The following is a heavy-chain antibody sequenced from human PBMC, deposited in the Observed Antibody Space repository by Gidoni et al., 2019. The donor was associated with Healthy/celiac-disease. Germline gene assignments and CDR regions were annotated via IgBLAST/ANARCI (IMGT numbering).Heavy chain of an antibody. CDR3: ARVYYYDSSGYSFDY. D-gene: IGHD3-22*01. J-gene: IGHJ4*02. V-gene: IGHV4-31*03. CDR1: GRSISLGGYY. CDR2: IYYSGST. Sequence: QVQLQESGPGLVKPSQTLSHTCTVSGRSISLGGYYWSWIRQHPGKGLEWIGYIYYSGSTYYNPSLKSRVTISVDTSKNQFSLKLSSVTAADTAVYYCARVYYYDSSGYSFDYWGQGTLVTVSS.